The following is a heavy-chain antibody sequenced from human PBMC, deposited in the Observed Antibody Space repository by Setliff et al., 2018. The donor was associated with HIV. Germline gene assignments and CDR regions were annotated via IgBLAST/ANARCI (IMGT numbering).Heavy chain of an antibody. CDR2: IYHSGST. CDR3: ARGYGHIVEVIASDAFDI. Sequence: SETLSLTCAVSGYSISRGYYWGWIRQPPGKGLEWIGNIYHSGSTFYNPSLKSRVTTSVDTSKNQFSLKLRSVTAVDTAVYYCARGYGHIVEVIASDAFDIWGQGIMVTVSS. J-gene: IGHJ3*02. D-gene: IGHD2-21*01. V-gene: IGHV4-38-2*01. CDR1: GYSISRGYY.